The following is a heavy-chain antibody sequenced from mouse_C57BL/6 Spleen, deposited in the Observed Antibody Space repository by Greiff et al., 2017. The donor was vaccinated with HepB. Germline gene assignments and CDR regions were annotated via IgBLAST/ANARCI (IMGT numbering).Heavy chain of an antibody. CDR3: ARGGYDYDVGFAY. V-gene: IGHV1-7*01. D-gene: IGHD2-4*01. J-gene: IGHJ3*01. CDR2: INPSSGYT. CDR1: GYTFTSYW. Sequence: VKLVESGAELAKPGASVKLSCKASGYTFTSYWMHWVKQRPGQGLEWIGYINPSSGYTKYNQKFKDKATLTADKSSSTAYMQLSSLTYDDSAVYYCARGGYDYDVGFAYWGQGTLVTVSA.